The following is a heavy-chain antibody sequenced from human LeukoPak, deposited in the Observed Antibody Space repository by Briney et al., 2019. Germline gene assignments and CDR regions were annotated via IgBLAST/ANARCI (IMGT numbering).Heavy chain of an antibody. J-gene: IGHJ4*02. CDR3: ARGYYYGSGSYRPGAEFDY. V-gene: IGHV4-34*01. Sequence: NPSETLSLTCAVYGGSFSGYYWSWIRQPPGKGLEWIGEINHSGSTNYNPSLKSRVTISVDTSKNQFSLKLSPVTAADTAVYYCARGYYYGSGSYRPGAEFDYWGQGTLVTVSS. CDR1: GGSFSGYY. CDR2: INHSGST. D-gene: IGHD3-10*01.